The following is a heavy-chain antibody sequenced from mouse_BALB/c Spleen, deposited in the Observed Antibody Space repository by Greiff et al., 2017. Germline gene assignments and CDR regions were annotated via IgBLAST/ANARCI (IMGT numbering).Heavy chain of an antibody. Sequence: QVQLKESGPGLVQPSQSLSITCTVSGFSLTSYGVHWVRQSPGKGLEWLGVIWSGGSTDNNAAFISRLSISKDNSKSQVFFKMNSLQANDTAIYYCARRGGNYDYYAMDYWGQGTSVTVSS. CDR2: IWSGGST. CDR3: ARRGGNYDYYAMDY. CDR1: GFSLTSYG. J-gene: IGHJ4*01. V-gene: IGHV2-2*02. D-gene: IGHD2-1*01.